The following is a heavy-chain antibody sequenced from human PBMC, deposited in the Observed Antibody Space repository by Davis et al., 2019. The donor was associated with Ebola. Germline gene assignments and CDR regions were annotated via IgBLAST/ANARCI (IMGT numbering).Heavy chain of an antibody. J-gene: IGHJ4*02. Sequence: AASVKVSCKASGYTFTSYDINWARQATGQGLEWMGWMNPNSGNTGYAQKFQGRVTITRDTSASTAYMELSSLRSEDTAVYYCARPETTVTTLGFFDYWGQGTLVTVSS. V-gene: IGHV1-8*01. CDR1: GYTFTSYD. D-gene: IGHD4-17*01. CDR2: MNPNSGNT. CDR3: ARPETTVTTLGFFDY.